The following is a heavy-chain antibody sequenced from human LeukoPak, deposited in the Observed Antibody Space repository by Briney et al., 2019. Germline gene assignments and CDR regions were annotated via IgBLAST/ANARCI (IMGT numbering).Heavy chain of an antibody. Sequence: SETLSLTCAVSGGSISSGGYSWGWIRQPPGKGLEWIGSIYYSGSTYYNPSLKSRVTISVDTSKNQFSLKLSSVTAADTAVYSCARHSFSSGWKSFDYWGQGTLVTVSS. D-gene: IGHD6-19*01. CDR3: ARHSFSSGWKSFDY. CDR1: GGSISSGGYS. J-gene: IGHJ4*02. V-gene: IGHV4-39*01. CDR2: IYYSGST.